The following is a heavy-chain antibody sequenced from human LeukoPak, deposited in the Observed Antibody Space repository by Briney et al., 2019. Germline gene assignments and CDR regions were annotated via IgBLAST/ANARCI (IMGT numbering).Heavy chain of an antibody. D-gene: IGHD2-2*01. Sequence: ASVKVSCKASGYTSTSYAMHWMRRAPGQRLEWMGWINAGNGNTKYSQKFQGRVTITRDTSASTAYMELSSLRSEDTAVYYCARQYCSSTSCLSHFDYWGQGTLVTVSS. CDR1: GYTSTSYA. CDR2: INAGNGNT. V-gene: IGHV1-3*01. CDR3: ARQYCSSTSCLSHFDY. J-gene: IGHJ4*02.